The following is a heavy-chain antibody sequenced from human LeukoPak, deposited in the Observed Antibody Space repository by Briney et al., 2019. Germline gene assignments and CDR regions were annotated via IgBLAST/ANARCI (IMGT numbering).Heavy chain of an antibody. Sequence: GGSLRLSCAASGLTFSDFWMHWVRQPPGKGLVWVALVKGDGRTTIYADSVKGRFTFSRDNAKNTLYLQMNSLRADDSGVYYCATGHSYGYDYWGQGVLVTVSS. CDR1: GLTFSDFW. CDR2: VKGDGRTT. J-gene: IGHJ4*02. V-gene: IGHV3-74*01. CDR3: ATGHSYGYDY. D-gene: IGHD5-18*01.